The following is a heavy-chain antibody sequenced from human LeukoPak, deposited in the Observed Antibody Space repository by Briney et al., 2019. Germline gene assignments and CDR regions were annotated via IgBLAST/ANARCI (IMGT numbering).Heavy chain of an antibody. V-gene: IGHV3-9*01. D-gene: IGHD3-22*01. CDR2: ISWNSGSI. Sequence: PGGSLRLSCAASGFTFDDYGMHWVRQAPGKGLEWVSGISWNSGSIGYADSVKGRFTISRDNAKNSLYLQMNSLRAEDTALYYCAKDTGYYYDSSNYLGYWGQGTLVTVSS. CDR1: GFTFDDYG. CDR3: AKDTGYYYDSSNYLGY. J-gene: IGHJ4*02.